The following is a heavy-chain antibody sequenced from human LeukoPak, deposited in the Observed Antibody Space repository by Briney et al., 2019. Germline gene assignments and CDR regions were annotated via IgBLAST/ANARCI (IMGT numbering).Heavy chain of an antibody. V-gene: IGHV4-59*01. J-gene: IGHJ4*02. D-gene: IGHD6-19*01. CDR1: GGSISSYY. CDR3: ARHEPSEAVAVL. CDR2: IYYSGST. Sequence: SETLSLTCTVSGGSISSYYWSWIRQPPGKGLEWIGYIYYSGSTNYNPSLKSRVTISVDTSKNQFSLKLSSVTAADTAFYYCARHEPSEAVAVLWGQGTLVTVSS.